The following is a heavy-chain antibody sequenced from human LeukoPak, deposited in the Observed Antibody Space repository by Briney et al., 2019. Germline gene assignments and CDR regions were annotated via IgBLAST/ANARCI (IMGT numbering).Heavy chain of an antibody. Sequence: PGGSLRLSCAASGFTFSRFAMSWVRQAPGKGLEWVSVIRNSGDNTYYTDSVKARLTISRDNSKNTLWLQMNSLRAEDTAVYYCAKGNWDKLEVFDYWGQGTLVTVSS. V-gene: IGHV3-23*01. CDR1: GFTFSRFA. CDR2: IRNSGDNT. J-gene: IGHJ4*02. D-gene: IGHD1/OR15-1a*01. CDR3: AKGNWDKLEVFDY.